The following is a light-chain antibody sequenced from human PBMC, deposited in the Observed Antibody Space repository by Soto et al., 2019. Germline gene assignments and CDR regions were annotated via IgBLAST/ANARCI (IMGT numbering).Light chain of an antibody. CDR2: DAS. Sequence: DIQMTQSPSTLSASVGDRVTITCRASQSISSWLAWYQQKPGKAPKLLIYDASSLESGVPSRFSGSGSGTEFTLTISSLQPYDFATYYCQQYNSYSRFTFGPGTKVDIK. CDR3: QQYNSYSRFT. J-gene: IGKJ3*01. V-gene: IGKV1-5*01. CDR1: QSISSW.